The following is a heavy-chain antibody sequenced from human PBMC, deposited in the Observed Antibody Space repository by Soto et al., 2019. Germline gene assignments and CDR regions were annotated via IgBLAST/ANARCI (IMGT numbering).Heavy chain of an antibody. J-gene: IGHJ5*01. CDR3: PREGRLHWFES. CDR1: GDSIKTETW. Sequence: QVHLQESGPGLVKPSETLSLTCAVSGDSIKTETWWSWLRQLPGTGLEWIGEIKHTGDANANPALPSRFPRTGDRTQNQFFLNLRSVRAADTAVYFCPREGRLHWFESWGQGTLVTVSS. V-gene: IGHV4-4*02. CDR2: IKHTGDA.